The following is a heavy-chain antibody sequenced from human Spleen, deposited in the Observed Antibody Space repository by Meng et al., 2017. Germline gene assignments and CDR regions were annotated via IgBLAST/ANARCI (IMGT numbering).Heavy chain of an antibody. D-gene: IGHD2-15*01. V-gene: IGHV4-61*01. CDR3: ARLVVVAATQRVYYYYGMDV. Sequence: SETLSLTCTVSGGSVSSGSYYWSWIRQPPGKGLEWIGYISYSGSTNYNPSLKSRVTISVDTSKNQFSLKLSSVTAADTAVYYCARLVVVAATQRVYYYYGMDVWGQGTTVTVSS. J-gene: IGHJ6*02. CDR1: GGSVSSGSYY. CDR2: ISYSGST.